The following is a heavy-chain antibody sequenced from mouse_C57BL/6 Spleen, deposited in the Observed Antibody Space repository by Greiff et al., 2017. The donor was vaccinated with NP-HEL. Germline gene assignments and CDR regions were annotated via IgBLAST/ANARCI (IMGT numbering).Heavy chain of an antibody. Sequence: QVQLQQSDAELVKPGASVKISCKVSGYTFTDHTIHWMKQRPEQGLEWIGYIYPRDGSTKYNEKFKGKATLTADKSSSTAYMRLNSLTSEDSAVYFCAREGIWTTVVPWYFDVWGTETTVTVSS. CDR3: AREGIWTTVVPWYFDV. V-gene: IGHV1-78*01. J-gene: IGHJ1*03. CDR2: IYPRDGST. CDR1: GYTFTDHT. D-gene: IGHD1-1*01.